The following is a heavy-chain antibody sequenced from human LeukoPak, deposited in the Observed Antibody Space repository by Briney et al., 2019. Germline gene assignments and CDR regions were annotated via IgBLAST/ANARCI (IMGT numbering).Heavy chain of an antibody. V-gene: IGHV4-39*01. CDR3: GRHRDSSTSPFDY. D-gene: IGHD2-2*01. CDR1: GGSISSGGYY. Sequence: PSETLSLTCTVSGGSISSGGYYWSWIRQPPGKGLEWIGSIYYIGTTYDNPSLKSRVTISADTSKSQFSLKLSSVTAADTAVYYCGRHRDSSTSPFDYWGQGALVTVSS. CDR2: IYYIGTT. J-gene: IGHJ4*02.